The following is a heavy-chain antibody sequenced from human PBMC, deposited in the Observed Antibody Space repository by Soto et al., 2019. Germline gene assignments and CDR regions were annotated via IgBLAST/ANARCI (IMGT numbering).Heavy chain of an antibody. CDR1: GGSVTSKNW. V-gene: IGHV4-4*02. D-gene: IGHD3-10*01. CDR2: VYYTGSI. CDR3: AKLTGIQMPDSPSTYHFAMDV. J-gene: IGHJ6*02. Sequence: QVQLLESGPGLVKPSGTLSLTCVVSGGSVTSKNWWWSWVRLSPGERPEWIGQVYYTGSIKYNPSLQSRATIALDQSKNLLSLNLTSVTAADTALYYCAKLTGIQMPDSPSTYHFAMDVWGQGTTVIVSS.